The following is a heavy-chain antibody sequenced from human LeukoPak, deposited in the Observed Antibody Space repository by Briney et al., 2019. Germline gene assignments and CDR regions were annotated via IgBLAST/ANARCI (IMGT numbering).Heavy chain of an antibody. CDR1: GYTLTELS. V-gene: IGHV1-24*01. CDR3: ATRYCSGGSCSTWYNWFDP. Sequence: RASVKVSCKVSGYTLTELSMHWVRQAPGKGLEWMGGFDPEDGETIYAQKFQGRVTMTEDTSTDTAYMELSSLRSEDTAVYYCATRYCSGGSCSTWYNWFDPWGQGTLVTVSS. CDR2: FDPEDGET. D-gene: IGHD2-15*01. J-gene: IGHJ5*02.